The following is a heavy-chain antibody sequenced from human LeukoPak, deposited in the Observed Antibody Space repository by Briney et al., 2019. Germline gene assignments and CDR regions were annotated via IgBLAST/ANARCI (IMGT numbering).Heavy chain of an antibody. J-gene: IGHJ5*02. D-gene: IGHD3-3*01. Sequence: GGSLRLSCEASGFTFSSYAMHWVRQAPGKGLEWVAVISFDGSNKYYADSVKGRFTISRDNSKNTLYLQMNSLRAEDTAVYYCARDHNYDFWSGYFLWFDPWGQGTLVTVSS. CDR2: ISFDGSNK. CDR3: ARDHNYDFWSGYFLWFDP. V-gene: IGHV3-30-3*01. CDR1: GFTFSSYA.